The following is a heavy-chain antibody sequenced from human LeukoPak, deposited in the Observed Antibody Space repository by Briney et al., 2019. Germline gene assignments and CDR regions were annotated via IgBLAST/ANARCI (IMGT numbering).Heavy chain of an antibody. CDR3: ARDRWYYYDSSGYYSDAFDI. J-gene: IGHJ3*02. Sequence: ASVKVSCKASGYTFTGYYMHWVRRAPGQGPEWMGWINPNSGGTNYAQKFQGRVTMTRDTSISTAYMELSRLRSDDTAVYYCARDRWYYYDSSGYYSDAFDIWGQGTMVTVSS. D-gene: IGHD3-22*01. CDR2: INPNSGGT. V-gene: IGHV1-2*02. CDR1: GYTFTGYY.